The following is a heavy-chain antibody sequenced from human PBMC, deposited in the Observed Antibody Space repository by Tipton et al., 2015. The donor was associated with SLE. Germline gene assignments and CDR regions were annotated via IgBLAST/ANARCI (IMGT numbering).Heavy chain of an antibody. CDR2: ISWNSGSI. D-gene: IGHD6-13*01. CDR3: AKAPTGAAALDY. CDR1: GFTFDDYA. Sequence: SLRLSCAAPGFTFDDYAMHWVRQAPGKGLEWVSGISWNSGSIGYADSVKGRFTISRDNAKNSLYLQMNSLRAEDTALYYCAKAPTGAAALDYWGQGTLVTVSS. J-gene: IGHJ4*02. V-gene: IGHV3-9*01.